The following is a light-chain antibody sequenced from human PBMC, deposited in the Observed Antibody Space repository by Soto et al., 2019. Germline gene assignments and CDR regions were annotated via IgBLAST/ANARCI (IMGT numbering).Light chain of an antibody. V-gene: IGKV3-15*01. Sequence: EIVMTQYPATLSVSPVERATLSCRASQSVSSNLAWYQQKPGQAPRLLIYGASTRATGIPARFSGSGSGTEFTLTISSLQSEDFAVYYCQQYNNWPPWTFGQGTKVDI. CDR2: GAS. CDR3: QQYNNWPPWT. CDR1: QSVSSN. J-gene: IGKJ1*01.